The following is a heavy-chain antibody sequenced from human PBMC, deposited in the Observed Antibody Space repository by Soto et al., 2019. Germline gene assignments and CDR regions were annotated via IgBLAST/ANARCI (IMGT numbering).Heavy chain of an antibody. CDR2: IYPGDSDT. V-gene: IGHV5-51*01. CDR1: GYSFTSYW. J-gene: IGHJ6*02. D-gene: IGHD6-13*01. Sequence: PGESLKISCKGSGYSFTSYWIGWVRQMPGKGLEWMGIIYPGDSDTRYSPSFQGQVTISADKSISTAYLQWSSLKASDTAMYYCARPSLRVAAAAGHYVMDVWGQGTTVTVSS. CDR3: ARPSLRVAAAAGHYVMDV.